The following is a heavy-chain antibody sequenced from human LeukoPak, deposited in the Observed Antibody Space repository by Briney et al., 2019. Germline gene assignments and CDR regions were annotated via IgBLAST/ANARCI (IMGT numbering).Heavy chain of an antibody. J-gene: IGHJ5*02. D-gene: IGHD5-18*01. CDR3: ARDRVDTAMVLGFDP. V-gene: IGHV4-4*07. Sequence: SETLSLTCTVSGGSISSYNWSWIRQPAGKGLEWIGRIYTSGSTNYNPSLKSRVTMSADTSKNQFSLKLSSVTAADTAVYYCARDRVDTAMVLGFDPWGQGTLVTVSS. CDR2: IYTSGST. CDR1: GGSISSYN.